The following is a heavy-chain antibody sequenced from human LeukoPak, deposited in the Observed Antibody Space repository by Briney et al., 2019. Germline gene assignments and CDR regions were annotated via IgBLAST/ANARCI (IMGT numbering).Heavy chain of an antibody. Sequence: GGSLRLSCAASGFIFSTYDMHWVRQAPGKGLEWVAVVSYDGSNIYHAASVQGRFTISRDNSKNTLYLQMNSLRAEDTAVYYCAKSLDAQAVADPFDYWGQGTLVTVSS. D-gene: IGHD6-19*01. CDR2: VSYDGSNI. CDR1: GFIFSTYD. V-gene: IGHV3-30*18. J-gene: IGHJ4*02. CDR3: AKSLDAQAVADPFDY.